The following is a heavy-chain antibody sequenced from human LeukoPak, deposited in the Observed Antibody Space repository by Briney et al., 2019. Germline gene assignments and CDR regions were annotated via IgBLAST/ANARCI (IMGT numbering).Heavy chain of an antibody. J-gene: IGHJ4*02. D-gene: IGHD3-22*01. CDR2: INPSGGST. CDR3: ARGHYESSGYYLGY. Sequence: ASVKVSCKASGYTFTRYYMHWVRQAPGRGLEWMGIINPSGGSTRYAQKFQGRVTMPRGTSTSTVYMELSSLRSEDTAVYYCARGHYESSGYYLGYWGQGTLATVS. V-gene: IGHV1-46*01. CDR1: GYTFTRYY.